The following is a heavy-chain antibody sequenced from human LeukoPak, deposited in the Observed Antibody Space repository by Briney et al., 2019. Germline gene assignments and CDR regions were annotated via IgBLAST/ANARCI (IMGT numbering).Heavy chain of an antibody. J-gene: IGHJ3*02. CDR2: IKTRGTT. D-gene: IGHD6-6*01. V-gene: IGHV4-34*01. CDR1: GGSLSGYH. Sequence: SETLSLTCGVYGGSLSGYHWSWIRQSPGKGLEWIGQIKTRGTTDYNASLKSRVTLSLDMSKNQFSLSLNSVTAADTAVYYCARRPDGFDIWGQGTLVTVSS. CDR3: ARRPDGFDI.